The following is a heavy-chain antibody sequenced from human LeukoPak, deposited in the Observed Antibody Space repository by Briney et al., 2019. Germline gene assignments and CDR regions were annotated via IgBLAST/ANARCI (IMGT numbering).Heavy chain of an antibody. CDR1: GFTFSTYW. D-gene: IGHD1-14*01. J-gene: IGHJ4*02. CDR2: INTDGNST. Sequence: GGSLRLSCAASGFTFSTYWMHWVRQAPGKGLVRVSQINTDGNSTTYADSVKGRFTISRDNAKNTLYLQMNSLRDEDTAVYYCARGLDGSFDYWGLGTLVTVSS. V-gene: IGHV3-74*01. CDR3: ARGLDGSFDY.